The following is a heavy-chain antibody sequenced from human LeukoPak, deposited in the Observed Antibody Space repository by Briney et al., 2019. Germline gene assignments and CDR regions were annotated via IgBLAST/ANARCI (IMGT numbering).Heavy chain of an antibody. CDR1: GFSFTTYS. V-gene: IGHV3-21*01. J-gene: IGHJ4*02. CDR3: ARGRIAAAGRVPDY. Sequence: GWSLRLSCAASGFSFTTYSMNWVRQAPGKGLEWVSSISSSSSYTYYADSVKGRFTISRDNAKNSLYLQMNSLRAEDTAVYYCARGRIAAAGRVPDYWGQGALVTVSS. CDR2: ISSSSSYT. D-gene: IGHD6-13*01.